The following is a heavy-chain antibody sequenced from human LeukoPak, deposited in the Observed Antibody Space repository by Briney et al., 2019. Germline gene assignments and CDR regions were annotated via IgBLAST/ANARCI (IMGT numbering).Heavy chain of an antibody. CDR3: ARGTSFDY. CDR2: ISYDGNNK. J-gene: IGHJ4*02. Sequence: GGSLRLSCTASGFTFSNSAMHWVRQAPGKGLEWVAFISYDGNNKYYADSVKGRFTISRDNSKNTLYLQMNSLRAEDTAVYYCARGTSFDYWGQGTLVTVSS. V-gene: IGHV3-30-3*01. CDR1: GFTFSNSA. D-gene: IGHD3/OR15-3a*01.